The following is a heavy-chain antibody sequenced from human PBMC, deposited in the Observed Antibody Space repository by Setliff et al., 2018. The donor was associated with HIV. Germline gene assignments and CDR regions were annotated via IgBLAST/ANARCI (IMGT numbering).Heavy chain of an antibody. V-gene: IGHV4-4*02. CDR2: IYHSGSS. Sequence: NPSETLSLTCAVSGGSITTTNWWTWIRQPPGKGLEWIGDIYHSGSSNYNPSLKTRVTISVDKSKNQFSLKLSSVTAADTAVYFCARHGGRYFDFWGPGTLVTVSS. J-gene: IGHJ4*02. CDR3: ARHGGRYFDF. D-gene: IGHD2-15*01. CDR1: GGSITTTNW.